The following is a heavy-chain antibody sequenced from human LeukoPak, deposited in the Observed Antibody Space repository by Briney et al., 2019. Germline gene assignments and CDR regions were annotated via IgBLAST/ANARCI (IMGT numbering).Heavy chain of an antibody. V-gene: IGHV4-39*01. CDR2: IYYSGST. CDR1: GGSISRSSFY. CDR3: ASPGCYASGSYCHYFDY. D-gene: IGHD3-10*01. J-gene: IGHJ4*02. Sequence: PSETLSLTRTVSGGSISRSSFYWGWIRQPPGKGLEWIGSIYYSGSTYYNPSLKSRVIISVDTSKNQFSLKLSSVTAADTAVYYCASPGCYASGSYCHYFDYWGQGALVTVSS.